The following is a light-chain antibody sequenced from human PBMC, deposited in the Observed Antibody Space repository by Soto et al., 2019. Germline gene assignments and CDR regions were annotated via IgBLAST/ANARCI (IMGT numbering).Light chain of an antibody. CDR2: GAS. CDR1: QSVSRY. CDR3: QQYGSSPWT. Sequence: EVVLTQSPGTLSLSPGESATLSCRASQSVSRYLAWYQQKPGQTPRLLIYGASSRATGIPDRFSGSGSGTDFTLTISRLEPEDFAVYYCQQYGSSPWTFGQGTKVDIK. V-gene: IGKV3-20*01. J-gene: IGKJ1*01.